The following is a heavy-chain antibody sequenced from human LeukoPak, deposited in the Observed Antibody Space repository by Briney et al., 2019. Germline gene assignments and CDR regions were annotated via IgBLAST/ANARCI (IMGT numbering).Heavy chain of an antibody. CDR2: ISGSGGST. CDR3: AKVGNDFWSGFDY. D-gene: IGHD3-3*01. J-gene: IGHJ4*02. Sequence: GGSLRLSCAASGFTFSSYAMSWVRQAPGKGLEWVSAISGSGGSTYYADSVKGRFTISRDNSKNTLYLQMNSLRAEDTAVCYCAKVGNDFWSGFDYWGQGTLVTVSS. CDR1: GFTFSSYA. V-gene: IGHV3-23*01.